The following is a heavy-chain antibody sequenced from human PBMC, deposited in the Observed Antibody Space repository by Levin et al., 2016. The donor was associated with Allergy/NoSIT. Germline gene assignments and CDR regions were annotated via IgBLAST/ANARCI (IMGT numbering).Heavy chain of an antibody. J-gene: IGHJ3*02. Sequence: WIRQPPGKGLEWIGSIYYSGSTYYNPSLKSRVTISVDTSKNQFSLKLSSVTAADTAVYYCARVLRAYYYGSGSPYAFDIWGQGTMVTVSS. CDR2: IYYSGST. CDR3: ARVLRAYYYGSGSPYAFDI. D-gene: IGHD3-10*01. V-gene: IGHV4-39*01.